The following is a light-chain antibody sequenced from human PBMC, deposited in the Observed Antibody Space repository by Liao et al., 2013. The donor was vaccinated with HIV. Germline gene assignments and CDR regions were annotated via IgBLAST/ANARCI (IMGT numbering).Light chain of an antibody. J-gene: IGLJ2*01. CDR3: QVWDGSGDYAV. V-gene: IGLV3-21*04. Sequence: SYVLTQPPSVSVAPGKTARITCGGNNIGSKSVNWYQQRPGQAPVLVMYYDSNRPSGIPERFSGSNAGDTATLTISRVEAGDEADYYCQVWDGSGDYAVFGGGTKLTVL. CDR1: NIGSKS. CDR2: YDS.